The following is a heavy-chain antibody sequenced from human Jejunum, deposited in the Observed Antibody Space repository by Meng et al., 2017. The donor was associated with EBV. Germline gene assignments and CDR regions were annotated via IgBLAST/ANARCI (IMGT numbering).Heavy chain of an antibody. Sequence: VQLGECGGGLVQPGGSLRLSCAASGFTFSSYWMHWVRQAPGKGLVWVSRINSDGSSAAYADSVKGRFTISSDSSRNTVYLQMNSLRAEDTAVYYCAKAATIIRGALDYWGQGTLVTVSS. V-gene: IGHV3-74*01. J-gene: IGHJ4*02. CDR3: AKAATIIRGALDY. CDR2: INSDGSSA. CDR1: GFTFSSYW. D-gene: IGHD3-10*01.